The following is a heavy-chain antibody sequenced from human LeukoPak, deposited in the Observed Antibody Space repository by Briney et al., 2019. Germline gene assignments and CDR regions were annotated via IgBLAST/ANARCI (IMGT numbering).Heavy chain of an antibody. V-gene: IGHV1-2*02. CDR3: VRRVQKLVATSWFDP. CDR1: GYTFDDEY. CDR2: INPKNGDT. D-gene: IGHD5-12*01. J-gene: IGHJ5*02. Sequence: RASVKVSCKASGYTFDDEYIHWVRQAPGLGLEWMGWINPKNGDTNYAQRFQGRVTMTRDTSINTAYMELRRLRSDDSAVYYCVRRVQKLVATSWFDPWGQGTLVTVSS.